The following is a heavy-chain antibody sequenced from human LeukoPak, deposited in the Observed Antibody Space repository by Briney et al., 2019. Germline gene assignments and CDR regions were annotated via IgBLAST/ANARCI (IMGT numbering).Heavy chain of an antibody. CDR1: GFTFSSYA. J-gene: IGHJ4*02. D-gene: IGHD6-19*01. V-gene: IGHV3-23*01. CDR2: ISGSGTGT. CDR3: AKGRGTNSGFTLDC. Sequence: PGGSLRLSCAASGFTFSSYAMSWVRQAPGKGLEWVSTISGSGTGTYYADSVKGRFTISRDNSKNTLYLQMNSLRAEDTALYFCAKGRGTNSGFTLDCWGQGTLVTLSS.